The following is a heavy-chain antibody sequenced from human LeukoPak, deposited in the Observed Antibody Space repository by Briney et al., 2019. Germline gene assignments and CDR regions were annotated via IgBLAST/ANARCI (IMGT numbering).Heavy chain of an antibody. CDR2: ISAYNGNT. CDR3: ARSPSYITMAPKSWFDP. Sequence: ASVKVSCKASGYTFTSYGISWVRQAPGQGLEWMGWISAYNGNTNYAQKLQGRVTMTTDTSTSTAYMELRSLRSDDTAVYYCARSPSYITMAPKSWFDPWGQGTLVTVSS. D-gene: IGHD3-10*01. CDR1: GYTFTSYG. V-gene: IGHV1-18*01. J-gene: IGHJ5*02.